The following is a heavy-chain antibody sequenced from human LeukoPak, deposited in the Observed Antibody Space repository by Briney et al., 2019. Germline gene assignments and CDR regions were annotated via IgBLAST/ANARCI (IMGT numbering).Heavy chain of an antibody. CDR3: ARDADSSGWDTDFDY. CDR2: ISSSGSTI. D-gene: IGHD6-19*01. Sequence: PGGPLRLSCAASGFTFSSYSMNWVRQAPGKGLEWVSYISSSGSTIYYADSVKGRFTISRDNAKNSLYLQMNSLRAEDTAVYYCARDADSSGWDTDFDYWGQGTLVTVSS. V-gene: IGHV3-48*04. J-gene: IGHJ4*02. CDR1: GFTFSSYS.